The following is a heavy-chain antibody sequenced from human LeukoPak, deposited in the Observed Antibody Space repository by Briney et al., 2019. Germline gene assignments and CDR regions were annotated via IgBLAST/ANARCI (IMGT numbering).Heavy chain of an antibody. CDR2: IIPIFGTA. CDR3: ARQGYCSSTSCYRANWFDP. CDR1: GGTFSSYA. D-gene: IGHD2-2*02. V-gene: IGHV1-69*13. J-gene: IGHJ5*02. Sequence: SVKVSCKASGGTFSSYAISWVRQAPGQGLEWMAGIIPIFGTANYAQKFQGRVTITADESTSTAYMELSSLRSEDTAVYYCARQGYCSSTSCYRANWFDPWGQGTLVTVSS.